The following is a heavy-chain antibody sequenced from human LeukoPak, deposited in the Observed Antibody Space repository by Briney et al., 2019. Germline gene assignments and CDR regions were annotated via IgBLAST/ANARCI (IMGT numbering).Heavy chain of an antibody. J-gene: IGHJ5*02. CDR3: ARDGRKLTEMATKNWFDP. Sequence: ASVKVSCKASGYTFTGYYMHWVRQAPGQGLEWMGWINPNSGGTNYAQKFQGRVTMTRDTSISTAYMELSRLRSDDTAVYYCARDGRKLTEMATKNWFDPWGQGTLATVSS. V-gene: IGHV1-2*02. D-gene: IGHD5-24*01. CDR2: INPNSGGT. CDR1: GYTFTGYY.